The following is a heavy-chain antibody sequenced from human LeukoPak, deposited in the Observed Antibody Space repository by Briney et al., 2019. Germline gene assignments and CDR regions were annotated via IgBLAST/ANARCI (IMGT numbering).Heavy chain of an antibody. CDR2: IGYDGSNT. V-gene: IGHV3-30*18. CDR3: AKDPLYTYDYSRVSYGMDV. CDR1: GFIFRSSG. D-gene: IGHD5-18*01. Sequence: PGGSLRLSCAASGFIFRSSGMHWVRQAPGEGLEWLAVIGYDGSNTYYADSVKGRFTISSDNSKNMLYLQMNSLRAEDTAVYYCAKDPLYTYDYSRVSYGMDVWGLGTTVTVSS. J-gene: IGHJ6*02.